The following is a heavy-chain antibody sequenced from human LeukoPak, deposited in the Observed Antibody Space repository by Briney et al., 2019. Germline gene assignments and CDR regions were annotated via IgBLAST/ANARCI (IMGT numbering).Heavy chain of an antibody. CDR1: GGTFSSYA. V-gene: IGHV1-69*13. CDR3: ARVQDTAMGRVDY. D-gene: IGHD5-18*01. Sequence: SVKVSCKASGGTFSSYAISWVRQAPGQGLEWMGGTIPILGTANYAQKFQGRVTITADESTSTAYMELSSLRSEDTAVYYCARVQDTAMGRVDYWGQGTLVTVSS. CDR2: TIPILGTA. J-gene: IGHJ4*02.